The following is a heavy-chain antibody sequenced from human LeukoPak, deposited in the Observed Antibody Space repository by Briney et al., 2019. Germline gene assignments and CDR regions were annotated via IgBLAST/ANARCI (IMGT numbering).Heavy chain of an antibody. J-gene: IGHJ4*02. CDR2: IVVGSGNT. CDR1: GFTFTSSA. D-gene: IGHD6-19*01. CDR3: AADIQGSGWFYFDN. V-gene: IGHV1-58*01. Sequence: SVKVSCKASGFTFTSSAVQWERQARGRRLEWIGWIVVGSGNTNYAQKFQERVTITRDMSTSTAYMELSSLRSEDTAVYYCAADIQGSGWFYFDNWGQGTLVTVSS.